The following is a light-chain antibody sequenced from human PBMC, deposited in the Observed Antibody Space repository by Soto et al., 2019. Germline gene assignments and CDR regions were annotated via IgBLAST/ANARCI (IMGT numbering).Light chain of an antibody. CDR2: RSN. V-gene: IGLV1-47*01. CDR1: RPNIGTNY. Sequence: QSVLTQPPSASGTPGQTVTISCSGGRPNIGTNYVHWYQHLPGTAPKLLIYRSNQRPSGFPDRFSASKSDTSASLAISGLRSEDEAEYYCAAWDESVRSRVFGGGTKVTVL. J-gene: IGLJ2*01. CDR3: AAWDESVRSRV.